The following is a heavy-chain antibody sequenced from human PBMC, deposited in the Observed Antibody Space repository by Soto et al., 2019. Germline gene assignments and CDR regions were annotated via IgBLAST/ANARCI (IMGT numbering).Heavy chain of an antibody. D-gene: IGHD6-19*01. J-gene: IGHJ4*02. CDR2: IYYSGST. Sequence: TSETLSLTCTVSGGSISSYYWSWIRQPPGKGLEWIGYIYYSGSTNYNPSLKSRVTISVDASKNQFSLKLSSVTAADTAVYYCARHNAVAGSSFDYWGQGTLVTVSS. CDR1: GGSISSYY. CDR3: ARHNAVAGSSFDY. V-gene: IGHV4-59*08.